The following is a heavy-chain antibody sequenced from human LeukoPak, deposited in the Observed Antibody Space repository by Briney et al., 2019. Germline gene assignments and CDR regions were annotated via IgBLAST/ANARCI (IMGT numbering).Heavy chain of an antibody. Sequence: GGSLRLSCAASGFTFSRYSMNWVRQAPGKGLEWVSYISSSSNTIYYADSVKGRFTISRDNAKNSLYLQMNSLRAEDTAVYYCAREGRGLLFYLDYWGQGILVTVSS. J-gene: IGHJ4*02. CDR1: GFTFSRYS. CDR3: AREGRGLLFYLDY. CDR2: ISSSSNTI. D-gene: IGHD2-21*01. V-gene: IGHV3-48*04.